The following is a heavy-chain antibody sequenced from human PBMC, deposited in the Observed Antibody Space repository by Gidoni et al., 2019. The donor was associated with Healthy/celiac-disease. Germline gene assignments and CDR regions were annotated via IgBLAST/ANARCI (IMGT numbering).Heavy chain of an antibody. Sequence: EVQLVESGGGLVQPGRSLRLSCAASGFTFDDYAMHWVRQAPGKGLEWVSGISWNSGSIGYADSVKGRFTISRDNAKNSLYLQMNSLRAEDTALYYCAKDMRGNYYDSSGFDYWGQGTLVTVSS. CDR2: ISWNSGSI. CDR3: AKDMRGNYYDSSGFDY. J-gene: IGHJ4*02. CDR1: GFTFDDYA. V-gene: IGHV3-9*01. D-gene: IGHD3-22*01.